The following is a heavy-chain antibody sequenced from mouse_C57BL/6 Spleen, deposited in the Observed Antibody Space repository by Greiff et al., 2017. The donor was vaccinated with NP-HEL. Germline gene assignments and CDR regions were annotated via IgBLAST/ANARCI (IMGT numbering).Heavy chain of an antibody. J-gene: IGHJ3*01. CDR1: GYAFSSYW. CDR3: ARRGILREEGFAY. Sequence: QVQLQQSGAELVKPGASVKISCKASGYAFSSYWMNWVKQRPGKGLEWIGQIYPGDGDTNYNGKFKGKATLTVDKSSSTAYMQLSSLTSEDSAVYFCARRGILREEGFAYWGQGTLVTVSA. V-gene: IGHV1-80*01. CDR2: IYPGDGDT. D-gene: IGHD2-12*01.